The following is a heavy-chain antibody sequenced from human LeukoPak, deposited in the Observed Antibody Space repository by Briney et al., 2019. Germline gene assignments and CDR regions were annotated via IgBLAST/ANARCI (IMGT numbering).Heavy chain of an antibody. CDR3: ARNWAVTGTGWFDP. CDR1: GYTFTSHV. D-gene: IGHD6-19*01. J-gene: IGHJ5*02. Sequence: ASVKVSCKASGYTFTSHVMHWVRQAPGQRPEWMGWINPGNGNTKYSQKLQGRVTITRDTSASTAYMELNSLRSEDTAVYYCARNWAVTGTGWFDPWGQGTLVTVSS. CDR2: INPGNGNT. V-gene: IGHV1-3*01.